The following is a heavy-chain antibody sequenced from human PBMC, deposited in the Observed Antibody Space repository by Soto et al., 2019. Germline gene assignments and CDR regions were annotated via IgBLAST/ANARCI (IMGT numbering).Heavy chain of an antibody. V-gene: IGHV3-48*03. CDR1: RFTFSTYE. D-gene: IGHD5-12*01. Sequence: GGSLRLSCAASRFTFSTYEMHWVRQAPGKGLEWVSYISSGGSTVYYADSVRGRFTISRDNTRNSLYLQMNSLRDEDTALYYCVRYCTSTLCNGVATRTFDYWGQGTLVTVSS. CDR3: VRYCTSTLCNGVATRTFDY. J-gene: IGHJ4*02. CDR2: ISSGGSTV.